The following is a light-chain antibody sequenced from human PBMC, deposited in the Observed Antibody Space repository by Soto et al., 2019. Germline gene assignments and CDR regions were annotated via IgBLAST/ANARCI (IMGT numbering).Light chain of an antibody. CDR2: EVA. Sequence: QSALTQPPSASGSPGQSVTISCTGTSSDVGGYNSVSWYQLHPGSAPKLIIYEVAKRPSGVPDRFSGSKSGNTASLTVSGLQAEDEADYYCSSFAGRNNVIVFRTGTKLTVL. CDR1: SSDVGGYNS. J-gene: IGLJ1*01. V-gene: IGLV2-8*01. CDR3: SSFAGRNNVIV.